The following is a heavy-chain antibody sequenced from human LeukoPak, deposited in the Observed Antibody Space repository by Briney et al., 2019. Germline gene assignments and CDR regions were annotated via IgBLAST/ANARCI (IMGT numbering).Heavy chain of an antibody. V-gene: IGHV4-39*07. D-gene: IGHD2-2*01. J-gene: IGHJ5*02. CDR3: ARAFTGYCSSTSCFHPYWFDP. Sequence: SETLSLTCTVSGGSISSSSYYWGWIRQPPGKGLEWIGSIYYSGSTYYNPSLKSRVTISVDTSKNQFSLKLSSVTAADTAVYYCARAFTGYCSSTSCFHPYWFDPWGQGTLVTVSS. CDR1: GGSISSSSYY. CDR2: IYYSGST.